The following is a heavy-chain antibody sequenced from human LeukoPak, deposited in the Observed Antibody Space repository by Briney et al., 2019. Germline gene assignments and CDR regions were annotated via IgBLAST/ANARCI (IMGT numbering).Heavy chain of an antibody. CDR2: IYTSGST. D-gene: IGHD5-12*01. V-gene: IGHV4-61*02. CDR3: ASLTGYSGYDYVGGFDP. Sequence: SETLSLTCTVSGGSISSGSYYWSWIRQPAGKGLEWIGRIYTSGSTNNNPSPKSRVTISVDTSKNQFSLKLSSVTAADTAVYYCASLTGYSGYDYVGGFDPWGQGTLVTVSS. J-gene: IGHJ5*02. CDR1: GGSISSGSYY.